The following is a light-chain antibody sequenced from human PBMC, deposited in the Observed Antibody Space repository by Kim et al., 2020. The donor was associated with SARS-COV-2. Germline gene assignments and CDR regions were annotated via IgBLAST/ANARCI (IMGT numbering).Light chain of an antibody. Sequence: GQLGTNSCSGSSSNIGSNTGNLYQQRPGTAPKLLIYSNNQRPSVVPDRFSGSKSGTSASLAISGLQSEDEADYYCAAWDDSLNGPVFGGVTQLTVL. CDR1: SSNIGSNT. CDR3: AAWDDSLNGPV. CDR2: SNN. V-gene: IGLV1-44*01. J-gene: IGLJ2*01.